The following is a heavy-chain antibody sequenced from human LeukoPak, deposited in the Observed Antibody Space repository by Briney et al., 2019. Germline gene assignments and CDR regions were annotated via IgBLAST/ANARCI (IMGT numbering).Heavy chain of an antibody. CDR2: INHSGST. V-gene: IGHV4-34*01. CDR1: GGSFSGYY. Sequence: SETLSLTCAVYGGSFSGYYWSWIRQPPGKGLEWIGEINHSGSTNYNPSLKSRVTISVDTSKNQFSLKLSSVTAADTAVYYCARARAGYSYATTRGHSHDYWGQGTLVTVSS. CDR3: ARARAGYSYATTRGHSHDY. D-gene: IGHD5-18*01. J-gene: IGHJ4*02.